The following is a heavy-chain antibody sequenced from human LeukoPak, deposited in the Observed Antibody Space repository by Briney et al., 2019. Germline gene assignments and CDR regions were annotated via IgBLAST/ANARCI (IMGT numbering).Heavy chain of an antibody. J-gene: IGHJ4*02. CDR2: ISYDGSNK. D-gene: IGHD3-22*01. Sequence: PGGSLRLSCAASGFTFSSYGMHWVRQAPGKWLEWVAVISYDGSNKYYADSVKGRFTISRDNSKNTLYLQMNSLRAEDTAVYYCAKDRSDSSGLGNWGQGTLVTVSS. CDR1: GFTFSSYG. CDR3: AKDRSDSSGLGN. V-gene: IGHV3-30*18.